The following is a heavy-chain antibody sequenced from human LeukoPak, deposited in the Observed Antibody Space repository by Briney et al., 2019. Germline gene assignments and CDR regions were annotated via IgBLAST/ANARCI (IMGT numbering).Heavy chain of an antibody. V-gene: IGHV3-30*02. D-gene: IGHD3-16*01. J-gene: IGHJ4*02. Sequence: GGSLRLSCAASGFTFSSYAMSWVRQAPGKGLEWVAFIRYDGSNKYYADSVKGRFTISRDNSKNTLYLQMNSLRAEDTAVYYCANGGGCDYWGQGTLVTVSS. CDR3: ANGGGCDY. CDR2: IRYDGSNK. CDR1: GFTFSSYA.